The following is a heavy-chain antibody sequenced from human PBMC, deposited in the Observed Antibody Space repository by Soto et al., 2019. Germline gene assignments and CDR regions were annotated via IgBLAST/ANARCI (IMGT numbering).Heavy chain of an antibody. CDR2: ISGSGGSP. D-gene: IGHD6-19*01. CDR1: GFTFSSYA. Sequence: EVQLLESGGGLVQPGGSLRLSCAASGFTFSSYAMNWVRQAPGKGLEWVSTISGSGGSPYSADSVKGRFTISRDNSKNTVYLQMNSLRAEDTAIYYCAKEGISGWYYFDYWGQGTLVTVSS. V-gene: IGHV3-23*01. CDR3: AKEGISGWYYFDY. J-gene: IGHJ4*02.